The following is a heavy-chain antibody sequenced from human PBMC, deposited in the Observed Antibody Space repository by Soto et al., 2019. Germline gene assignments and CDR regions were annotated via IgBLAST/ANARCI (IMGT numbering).Heavy chain of an antibody. D-gene: IGHD6-19*01. CDR3: GSGRIVVVGSREYYGMDV. J-gene: IGHJ6*02. V-gene: IGHV1-69*01. CDR1: GGTPSNSA. Sequence: QVQLVQSGAEVKKPGSSVRVSCKASGGTPSNSAFSWVRQAPGQGLEWMGGIIPVFGIVKYAQNLEGRVTITADESTNTASMELRSLGYEDRAVDFCGSGRIVVVGSREYYGMDVWCHGTTVTVSS. CDR2: IIPVFGIV.